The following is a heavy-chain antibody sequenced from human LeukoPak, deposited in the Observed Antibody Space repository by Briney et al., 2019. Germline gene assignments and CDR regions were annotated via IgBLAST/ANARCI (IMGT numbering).Heavy chain of an antibody. V-gene: IGHV1-2*06. Sequence: ASVKVSCKASGYTFTGYYMHWVRQAPGQGLEWMGRINPDSGGTNYAQKFQGRVTMTRDTSISTAYMELSRLRSDDTAVYYCATQYSGSSRLLSYWGQGTLVTVSS. J-gene: IGHJ4*02. CDR2: INPDSGGT. CDR3: ATQYSGSSRLLSY. D-gene: IGHD1-26*01. CDR1: GYTFTGYY.